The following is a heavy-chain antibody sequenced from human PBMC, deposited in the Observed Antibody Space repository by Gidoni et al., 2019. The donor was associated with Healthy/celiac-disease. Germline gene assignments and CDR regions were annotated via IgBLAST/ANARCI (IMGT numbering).Heavy chain of an antibody. J-gene: IGHJ6*02. CDR3: AKQAPYYYYGMDV. Sequence: TISRDNSKNTLYLQMNSLRAADTAVYYCAKQAPYYYYGMDVWGQGTTVTVSS. V-gene: IGHV3-23*01.